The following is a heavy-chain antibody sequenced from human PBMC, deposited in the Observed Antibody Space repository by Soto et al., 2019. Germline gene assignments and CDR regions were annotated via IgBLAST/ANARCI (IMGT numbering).Heavy chain of an antibody. CDR3: ARGMATIANWGSGWFDP. CDR2: IIPIFGTA. Sequence: GAAVKVSCKACGGTFSSYAIGWVRQAPGQGLEWMGGIIPIFGTANYAQKFQGRVTITADKSTSTAYMELSSLRSEDTAVYYCARGMATIANWGSGWFDPWGQGTLVTVSS. D-gene: IGHD7-27*01. CDR1: GGTFSSYA. V-gene: IGHV1-69*06. J-gene: IGHJ5*02.